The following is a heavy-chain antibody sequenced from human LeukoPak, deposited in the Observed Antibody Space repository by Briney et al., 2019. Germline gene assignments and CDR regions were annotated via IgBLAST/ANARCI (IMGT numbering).Heavy chain of an antibody. CDR2: IGTAGDT. V-gene: IGHV3-13*01. CDR1: GFTFSSYD. J-gene: IGHJ3*02. CDR3: ARDSGYHGGRAFDI. Sequence: GGSLRLSCAASGFTFSSYDMHWVRQATGKGLEWVSAIGTAGDTYYPGSVKGRFTISRENVKNSLYLQMNSLRAGDTAVYYCARDSGYHGGRAFDIWGQGTMVTVSS. D-gene: IGHD5-12*01.